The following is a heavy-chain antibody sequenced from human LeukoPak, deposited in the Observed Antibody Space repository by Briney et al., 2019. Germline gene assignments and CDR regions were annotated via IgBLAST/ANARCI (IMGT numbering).Heavy chain of an antibody. CDR3: SRSAYYDGSGNYYDY. CDR2: ISDGGSTT. Sequence: GGSLRLSCAASGFTFSSYWMHWVRQAPGKGLVWVSRISDGGSTTTYEDSVKGRFTISRDNAKNTLYLQMNGLRAEDTAVYYCSRSAYYDGSGNYYDYWGQGTLVTVSS. V-gene: IGHV3-74*01. J-gene: IGHJ4*02. D-gene: IGHD3-22*01. CDR1: GFTFSSYW.